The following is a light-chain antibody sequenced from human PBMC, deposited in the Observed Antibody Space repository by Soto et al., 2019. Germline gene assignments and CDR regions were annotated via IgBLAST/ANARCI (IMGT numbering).Light chain of an antibody. CDR1: QSVSSH. V-gene: IGKV3-11*01. Sequence: EIVLTQSPATLSLSPGERATLSCRASQSVSSHLAWYQQKPGQAPRLLIYDVSSSATGIPARFSGSGSGTDFTRTISSLEPEDFAVYYCQQRGTWPPSITFGQGTRLESK. J-gene: IGKJ5*01. CDR2: DVS. CDR3: QQRGTWPPSIT.